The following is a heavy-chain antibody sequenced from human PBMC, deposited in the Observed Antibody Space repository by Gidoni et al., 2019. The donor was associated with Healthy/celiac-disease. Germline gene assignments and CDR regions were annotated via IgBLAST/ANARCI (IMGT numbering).Heavy chain of an antibody. Sequence: EVQLVASVGGLVQPGGSLRLSCSASGFTFSSYWMSWVRKAPGKGLEWVANIKQDGSEKYYVEAVKGRFTIYRDNAKNSLYLQMNSLRAEDTAVYYCAREPNYYGMDVWGQGTTVTVSS. CDR1: GFTFSSYW. CDR3: AREPNYYGMDV. CDR2: IKQDGSEK. J-gene: IGHJ6*02. V-gene: IGHV3-7*01.